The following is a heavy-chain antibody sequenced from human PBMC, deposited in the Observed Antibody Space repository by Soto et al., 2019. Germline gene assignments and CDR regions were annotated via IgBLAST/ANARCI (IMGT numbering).Heavy chain of an antibody. CDR2: ISSSSSYI. D-gene: IGHD6-13*01. CDR1: GFTFSSYS. Sequence: ESGGGLVKPGGSLRLSCAASGFTFSSYSMNWVRQAPGKGLEWVSSISSSSSYIYYADSVKGRFTISRDNAKNSLYLQMNSPRAEDTAVYYCARDYSSSWYYFDYWGQGTLVTVSS. V-gene: IGHV3-21*01. CDR3: ARDYSSSWYYFDY. J-gene: IGHJ4*02.